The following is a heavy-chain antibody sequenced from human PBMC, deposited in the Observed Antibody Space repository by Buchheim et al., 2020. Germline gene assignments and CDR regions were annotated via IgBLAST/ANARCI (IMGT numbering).Heavy chain of an antibody. V-gene: IGHV3-30*18. CDR1: GFTFSSYG. CDR2: ISYDGSNK. D-gene: IGHD1-14*01. J-gene: IGHJ6*02. Sequence: QVQLVESGGGVVQPGRSLRLSCAASGFTFSSYGMHWVRQAPGKGLEWVAVISYDGSNKYYADSVKGRFTISRDNSKNTLYLKMNSLRAEDTAVYYCAKERAGGDYYYGMDVWGQGTT. CDR3: AKERAGGDYYYGMDV.